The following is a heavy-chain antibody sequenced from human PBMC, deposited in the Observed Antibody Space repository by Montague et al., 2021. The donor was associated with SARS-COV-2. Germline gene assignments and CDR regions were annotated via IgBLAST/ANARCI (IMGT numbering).Heavy chain of an antibody. CDR2: ISSSGSTI. D-gene: IGHD3-22*01. J-gene: IGHJ4*02. V-gene: IGHV3-48*03. CDR3: ARTYYYDSSGYSNWPYFDY. Sequence: SLRFSCAASGFTFSSYEMNWVRQAPGKGLEWVSYISSSGSTIYYADSVKGRFTISRDNAKNSLYLQMNSLRAEDTAVYYCARTYYYDSSGYSNWPYFDYWGQGTLVTVSS. CDR1: GFTFSSYE.